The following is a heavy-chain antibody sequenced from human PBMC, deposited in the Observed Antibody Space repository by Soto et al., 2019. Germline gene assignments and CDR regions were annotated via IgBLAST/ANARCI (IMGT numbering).Heavy chain of an antibody. V-gene: IGHV1-3*01. CDR1: GYAFTKFA. CDR3: ARLIAVANTGNFFDY. J-gene: IGHJ4*02. Sequence: GASVKVSCKASGYAFTKFAMHWVRQAPGQSLEWMGYINAGNGYTQYSQKFLGRVTITRDTSASSAYMELSSLRSEDTAVYYSARLIAVANTGNFFDYWGQGTVVTVSS. CDR2: INAGNGYT. D-gene: IGHD6-19*01.